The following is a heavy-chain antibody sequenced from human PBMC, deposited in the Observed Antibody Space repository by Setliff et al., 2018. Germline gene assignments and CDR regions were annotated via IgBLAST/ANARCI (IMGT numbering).Heavy chain of an antibody. J-gene: IGHJ4*02. CDR2: TSYSGTT. V-gene: IGHV4-39*01. CDR3: ARHSNTWPVDF. CDR1: GGSISISGYF. Sequence: PSETLSLTCTVSGGSISISGYFWGWIRQPPGKGLEWIGSTSYSGTTYSNSSLKSRLSISVDTFKNQFSLRLTSVTAADTAVYFCARHSNTWPVDFWGQGTQVTVSS.